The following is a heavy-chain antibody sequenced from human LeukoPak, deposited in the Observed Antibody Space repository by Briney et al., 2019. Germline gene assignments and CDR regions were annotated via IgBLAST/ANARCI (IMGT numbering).Heavy chain of an antibody. CDR1: GAAISSYY. D-gene: IGHD3-3*01. Sequence: SETLSLTCTVSGAAISSYYWGWIRQPPGKGLEWIGYIYSTGSTNYNPSLKSRVTISVDTSKNQFSLKLSSVTAADTAVYYCARSGYFDLWGRGTLVTVSS. V-gene: IGHV4-59*01. CDR2: IYSTGST. J-gene: IGHJ2*01. CDR3: ARSGYFDL.